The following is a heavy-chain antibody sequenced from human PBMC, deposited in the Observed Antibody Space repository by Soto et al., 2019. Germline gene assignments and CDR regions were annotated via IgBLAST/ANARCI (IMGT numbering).Heavy chain of an antibody. CDR2: KHYSGIT. Sequence: QVQLQESGPGLVKPSQTLSLTCIVSGGSISNDVYYWSWIRQHPGKGLEWIGYKHYSGITYLNPSLKSRVMISVDTSQNQFSLRLSSVTAAVTAVYYCATYYYASGTYSHLFDHWGQGTLVTVSS. D-gene: IGHD3-10*01. J-gene: IGHJ4*02. V-gene: IGHV4-31*03. CDR1: GGSISNDVYY. CDR3: ATYYYASGTYSHLFDH.